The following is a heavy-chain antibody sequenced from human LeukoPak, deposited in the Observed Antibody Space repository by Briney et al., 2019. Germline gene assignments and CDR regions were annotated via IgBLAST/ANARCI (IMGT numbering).Heavy chain of an antibody. J-gene: IGHJ4*02. D-gene: IGHD4-17*01. CDR1: GFTFSSYG. V-gene: IGHV3-30*02. CDR3: AKDLLSTVTTILDY. Sequence: PGGSLRLSCAASGFTFSSYGVHWVRQAPGKGLEWVAFIRYDGSNKYYADSVKGRFTISRDNSKNTLYLQMNSLRAEDTAVYYCAKDLLSTVTTILDYWGQGTLVTVSS. CDR2: IRYDGSNK.